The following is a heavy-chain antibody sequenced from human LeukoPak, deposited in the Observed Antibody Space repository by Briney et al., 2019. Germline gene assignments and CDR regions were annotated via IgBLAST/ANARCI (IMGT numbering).Heavy chain of an antibody. D-gene: IGHD3-22*01. Sequence: SETLSLTCTVSGGSISSSSYYWGWIRQPPGKGLEWIGSIYYSGSTYYNPSLKSRVTISVDTSKNQFSLKLSSVTAADTAVYYCARGGYDSTFSDYWGQGALVTVSS. V-gene: IGHV4-39*07. CDR2: IYYSGST. CDR3: ARGGYDSTFSDY. J-gene: IGHJ4*02. CDR1: GGSISSSSYY.